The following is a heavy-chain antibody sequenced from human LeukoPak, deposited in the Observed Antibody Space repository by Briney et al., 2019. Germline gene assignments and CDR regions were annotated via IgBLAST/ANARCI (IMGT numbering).Heavy chain of an antibody. V-gene: IGHV1-18*01. Sequence: GASVNVSCKATGYTFTSYGISWVRQAPGQGLEWVGWISSNSDNTNYVQKFQGRVTMTTDTSTSTAYMELRSLRSDDTAVYYCARDWGSIKVITDYWGQGTLVTVSS. CDR1: GYTFTSYG. CDR3: ARDWGSIKVITDY. J-gene: IGHJ4*02. D-gene: IGHD3-16*01. CDR2: ISSNSDNT.